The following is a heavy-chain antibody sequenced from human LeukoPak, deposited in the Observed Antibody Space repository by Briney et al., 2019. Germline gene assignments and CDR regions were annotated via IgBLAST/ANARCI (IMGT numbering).Heavy chain of an antibody. Sequence: PGGSLRLSCAASRFILSSYSMNWVRQAPGEGLEWVSYISESSSYIYYADSVKGRFTTSRDNAKNSLYLQMNSLRAEDTAIYYCARDRAEKARIGGMDVWGQGTTVIVSS. D-gene: IGHD5-12*01. CDR3: ARDRAEKARIGGMDV. J-gene: IGHJ6*02. V-gene: IGHV3-21*04. CDR1: RFILSSYS. CDR2: ISESSSYI.